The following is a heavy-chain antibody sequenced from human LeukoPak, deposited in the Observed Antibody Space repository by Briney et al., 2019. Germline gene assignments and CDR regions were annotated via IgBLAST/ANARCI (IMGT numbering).Heavy chain of an antibody. Sequence: GGSLRLSCAASGFTVSSNYMSWVRQAPGKGLEWVSVIYSGGSTYYADSVKGRFTISRENSKQTLYLQMNSLRAEDTAVYYCARDWSWSGYYKGLAVDYWGQGTLVTVSS. CDR3: ARDWSWSGYYKGLAVDY. J-gene: IGHJ4*02. CDR2: IYSGGST. CDR1: GFTVSSNY. V-gene: IGHV3-66*02. D-gene: IGHD3-3*01.